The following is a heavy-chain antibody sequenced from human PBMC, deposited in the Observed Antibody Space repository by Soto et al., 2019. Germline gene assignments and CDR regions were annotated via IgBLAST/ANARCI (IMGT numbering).Heavy chain of an antibody. J-gene: IGHJ6*02. D-gene: IGHD1-1*01. CDR1: GGSISSGGYY. CDR2: IYYSGST. Sequence: SETLSLICTVSGGSISSGGYYWSWIRQHPGKGLEWIGYIYYSGSTYYNPSLKSRVTISVDTSKNQFSLKLSSVTAADTAVYYCARDKGRDWNTGYYYYGMDVWGQGTTVTVSS. V-gene: IGHV4-31*03. CDR3: ARDKGRDWNTGYYYYGMDV.